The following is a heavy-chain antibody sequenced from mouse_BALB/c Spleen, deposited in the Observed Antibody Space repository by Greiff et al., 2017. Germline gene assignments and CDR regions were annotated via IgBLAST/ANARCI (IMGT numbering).Heavy chain of an antibody. CDR3: TRESYGYDDAMDY. CDR1: GYTFTSYW. V-gene: IGHV1S22*01. D-gene: IGHD2-2*01. CDR2: IYPGSGST. J-gene: IGHJ4*01. Sequence: LQQPGSELVRPGASVKLSCKASGYTFTSYWMHWVKQRHGQGLEWIGNIYPGSGSTNYDEKFKSKGTLTVDTSSSTAYMHLSSLTSEDSAVYYCTRESYGYDDAMDYWGQGTSVTVSS.